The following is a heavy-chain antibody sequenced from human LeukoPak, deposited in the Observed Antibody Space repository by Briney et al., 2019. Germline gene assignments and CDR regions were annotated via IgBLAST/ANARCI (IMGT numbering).Heavy chain of an antibody. V-gene: IGHV4-34*01. J-gene: IGHJ4*02. CDR1: GGSFSGYY. D-gene: IGHD3-10*01. CDR3: ARVRSTKLLWFGEPTNGFDY. CDR2: INHSGST. Sequence: SETLSLTCAVYGGSFSGYYWSWIRQPPGKGLEWIGEINHSGSTNYNPSLKSRVTISVDTSKNQFSLKLSSVTAADTAVYYCARVRSTKLLWFGEPTNGFDYWGQGTLVTVSS.